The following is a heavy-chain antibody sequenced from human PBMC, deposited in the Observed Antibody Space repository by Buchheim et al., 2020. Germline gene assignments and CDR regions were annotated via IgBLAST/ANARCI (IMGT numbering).Heavy chain of an antibody. CDR2: IIPIFGTA. CDR3: ARDARDYYESSGTGAGFDP. J-gene: IGHJ5*02. V-gene: IGHV1-69*06. D-gene: IGHD3-22*01. CDR1: GGTFSSYA. Sequence: QVQLVQSGAEVKKPGSSVKVSCKASGGTFSSYAISWVRQAPGQGLEWMGGIIPIFGTANYAQKFQGRVTITADKSTSTAYMELSSLRSENTAVYSWARDARDYYESSGTGAGFDPWGQGTL.